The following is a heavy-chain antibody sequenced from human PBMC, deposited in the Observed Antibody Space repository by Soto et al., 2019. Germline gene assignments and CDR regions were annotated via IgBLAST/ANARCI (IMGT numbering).Heavy chain of an antibody. D-gene: IGHD1-26*01. J-gene: IGHJ4*02. Sequence: QVHLQESGPGLVKPSGTLSLTCAVSGGSISSTHWWTWVRQPPGKGLDWIGEIYHSGSANYNPSLKSRVTISVDKSNNQFSLRLNSVTAADTAVYYCARGGTGSIDYWVQGTLVTVSS. CDR3: ARGGTGSIDY. V-gene: IGHV4-4*02. CDR2: IYHSGSA. CDR1: GGSISSTHW.